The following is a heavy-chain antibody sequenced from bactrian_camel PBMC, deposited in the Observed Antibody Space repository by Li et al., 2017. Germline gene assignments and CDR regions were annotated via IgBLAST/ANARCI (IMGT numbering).Heavy chain of an antibody. CDR3: SVATTSATFNY. CDR1: GITYSGNQ. V-gene: IGHV3S53*01. CDR2: IYTGTSRT. J-gene: IGHJ4*01. Sequence: QVQLVESGGGSVQAGGSLRLSCEASGITYSGNQMGWFRQIPGKEREGVASIYTGTSRTNYADSVKGRFTISRDYAKNTVYLQMNSLKSEDTALYYCSVATTSATFNYWGQGTQVTVS. D-gene: IGHD5*01.